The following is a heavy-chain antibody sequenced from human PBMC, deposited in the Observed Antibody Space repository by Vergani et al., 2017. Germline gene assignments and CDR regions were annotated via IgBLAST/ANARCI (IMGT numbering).Heavy chain of an antibody. J-gene: IGHJ4*02. CDR1: GGSISSGSYY. D-gene: IGHD3-22*01. V-gene: IGHV4-61*02. CDR3: ARRKYYYDSSGYYSYFDY. Sequence: QVQLQESGPGLVKPSQTLSLTCTVSGGSISSGSYYWSWTRQPAGKGLEWIGRIYTSGSTNYNPSLKSRVTISVDTSKNQFSLKLSSVTAADTAVYYCARRKYYYDSSGYYSYFDYWGQGTLVTVSS. CDR2: IYTSGST.